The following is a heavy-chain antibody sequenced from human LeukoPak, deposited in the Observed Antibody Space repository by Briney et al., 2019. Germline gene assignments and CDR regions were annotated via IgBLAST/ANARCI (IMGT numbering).Heavy chain of an antibody. CDR1: GCTFTSYG. CDR2: ISAYNGNT. J-gene: IGHJ6*02. Sequence: ASVKVSCKASGCTFTSYGISWVGPAPAQGRDGMAWISAYNGNTNYAQKLQGRVTMTTDTSTSTAYMELRSLRSDDTAVYYCARDKDSSGWSYYYYYGMDVWGQGTTVTVSS. CDR3: ARDKDSSGWSYYYYYGMDV. V-gene: IGHV1-18*01. D-gene: IGHD6-19*01.